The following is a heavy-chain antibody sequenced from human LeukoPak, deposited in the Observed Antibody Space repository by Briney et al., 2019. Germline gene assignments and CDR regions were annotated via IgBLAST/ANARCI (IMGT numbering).Heavy chain of an antibody. Sequence: GGSLRLSCAASGFTFSSYSMNWVRQAPGKGLEWVSYISSSSSTIYYADSVKGRFTISRDNAKNSLYLQMNSLRAEDTAVYYCARGVRAAAGSYFDYWGQGTLSPSPQ. CDR1: GFTFSSYS. D-gene: IGHD6-13*01. CDR3: ARGVRAAAGSYFDY. V-gene: IGHV3-48*01. CDR2: ISSSSSTI. J-gene: IGHJ4*02.